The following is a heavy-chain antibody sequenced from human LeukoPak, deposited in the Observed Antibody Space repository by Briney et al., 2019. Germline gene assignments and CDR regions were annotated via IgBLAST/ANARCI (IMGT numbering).Heavy chain of an antibody. Sequence: GGSLRLSCAASGFTFSSYSMNWVRQAPGKGLEWVSYISSSSSTIYYADSVKGRFTISRDDAENSLYLQMNSLRAEDTAVYYCARQQGWLQLNAFDIWGQGTMVTVSS. V-gene: IGHV3-48*04. CDR1: GFTFSSYS. D-gene: IGHD5-24*01. CDR3: ARQQGWLQLNAFDI. CDR2: ISSSSSTI. J-gene: IGHJ3*02.